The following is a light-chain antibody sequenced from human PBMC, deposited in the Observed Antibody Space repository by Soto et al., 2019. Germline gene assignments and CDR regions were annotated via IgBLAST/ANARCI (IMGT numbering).Light chain of an antibody. CDR3: GTWDSSLTADA. J-gene: IGLJ1*01. V-gene: IGLV1-51*02. CDR1: SSNIGNNY. Sequence: QSVLTQPPSVSAAPGQKVTISCSGSSSNIGNNYVSWYQHLPGTAPKLLIYENNKRPSGIPDRFSGSKSGTSATLGITGLQTGDEADYYCGTWDSSLTADAFGTGTKVTVL. CDR2: ENN.